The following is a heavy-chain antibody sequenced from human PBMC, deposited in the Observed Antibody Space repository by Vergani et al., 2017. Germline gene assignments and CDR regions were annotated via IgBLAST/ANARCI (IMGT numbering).Heavy chain of an antibody. D-gene: IGHD2-15*01. CDR3: ARPAQGRGAFDI. Sequence: QVQLQESGPGLVKPSETLSLTCTVSGGSISSSSYYWGWIRQPPGKGLEWIGSIYYSGSTYYNPSLKSRVTISVDTSKNQFSLKLSSVTAADTAVYYCARPAQGRGAFDIWGQGTMVTVSS. J-gene: IGHJ3*02. CDR1: GGSISSSSYY. V-gene: IGHV4-39*01. CDR2: IYYSGST.